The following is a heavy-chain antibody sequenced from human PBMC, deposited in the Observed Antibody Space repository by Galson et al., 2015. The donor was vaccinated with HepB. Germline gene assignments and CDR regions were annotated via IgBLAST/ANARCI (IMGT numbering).Heavy chain of an antibody. V-gene: IGHV1-3*01. J-gene: IGHJ4*02. CDR1: GYTFTSYA. D-gene: IGHD1-26*01. Sequence: QSGAEVKKPGASVKVSCKASGYTFTSYAMHWVRQAPGQGLEWMGWINAGNGNTKYSQKFQGRVTITRDTSASTAYMELSSLRSEDTAVYYCAMSRRGLPWFDYWGQGTLVTVSS. CDR3: AMSRRGLPWFDY. CDR2: INAGNGNT.